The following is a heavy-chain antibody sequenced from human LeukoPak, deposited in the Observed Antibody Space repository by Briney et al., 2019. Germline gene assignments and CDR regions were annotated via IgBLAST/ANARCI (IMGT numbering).Heavy chain of an antibody. CDR3: AREEDWPGAFDI. CDR2: IIPIFGTA. V-gene: IGHV1-69*01. D-gene: IGHD3/OR15-3a*01. CDR1: GGTFSSYA. J-gene: IGHJ3*02. Sequence: RASVKVSCKASGGTFSSYAISWVRQAPGQGLEWMGGIIPIFGTANYAQKFQGRVTITADESTSTAYMELSSLRSEDTAVYYCAREEDWPGAFDIWGQGTMVTVSS.